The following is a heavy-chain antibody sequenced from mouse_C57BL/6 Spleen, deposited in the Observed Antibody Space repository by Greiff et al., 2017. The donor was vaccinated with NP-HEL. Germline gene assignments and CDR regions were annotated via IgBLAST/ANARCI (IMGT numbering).Heavy chain of an antibody. CDR2: IDPETGGT. D-gene: IGHD4-1*01. Sequence: VQLQQSGAELVRPGASVTLSCKASGYTFTDYEMHWVKQTHVHGLAWIGAIDPETGGTAYIQKFKGKAILTADKSSSTAYMELRSLTSEDSAVYYCTLTGTRMFAYWGQGTLVTVSA. V-gene: IGHV1-15*01. J-gene: IGHJ3*01. CDR1: GYTFTDYE. CDR3: TLTGTRMFAY.